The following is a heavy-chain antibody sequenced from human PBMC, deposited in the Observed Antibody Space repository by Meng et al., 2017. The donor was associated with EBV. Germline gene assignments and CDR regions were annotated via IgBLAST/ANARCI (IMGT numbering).Heavy chain of an antibody. J-gene: IGHJ4*02. Sequence: QGQVVRSGSEVKKPGSSVKVSCKTSGCTFRSDAVSWVRQAPGQGLEWMGGLIPKSDAPYYAQKFQDRVTITADESTSTHYMDLSGLRSEDTAVYYCASESGRGFTPDYWGQGTLVTVSS. CDR3: ASESGRGFTPDY. D-gene: IGHD3-10*01. V-gene: IGHV1-69*01. CDR2: LIPKSDAP. CDR1: GCTFRSDA.